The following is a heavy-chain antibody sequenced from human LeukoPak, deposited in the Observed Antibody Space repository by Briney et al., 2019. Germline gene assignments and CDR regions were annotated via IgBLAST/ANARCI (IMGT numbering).Heavy chain of an antibody. CDR1: GGSISSSSYY. J-gene: IGHJ4*02. D-gene: IGHD4-17*01. CDR2: IYYSGST. CDR3: ARLPTVTFFDY. Sequence: SETLSLTCTVSGGSISSSSYYWGWIRQPPGKGLEWIGSIYYSGSTYYNPSLKSRVTISVDTSKNQFSLKLSSVTAADTAVYYCARLPTVTFFDYWGQGTLVTVSS. V-gene: IGHV4-39*01.